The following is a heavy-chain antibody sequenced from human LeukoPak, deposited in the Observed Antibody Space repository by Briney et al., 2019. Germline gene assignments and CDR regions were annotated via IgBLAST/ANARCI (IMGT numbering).Heavy chain of an antibody. D-gene: IGHD1-14*01. J-gene: IGHJ6*02. V-gene: IGHV3-7*05. CDR3: ARDGDNAYYFGMDV. CDR1: GFTFSRFW. Sequence: GGSLRLSRAASGFTFSRFWMSCVRQAPGKGLEWVANIKEDGSQRHYVDSVKGRFTISRDNGKNSLYLQMNSLRAEDTAIYYCARDGDNAYYFGMDVWGQGTTVTVSS. CDR2: IKEDGSQR.